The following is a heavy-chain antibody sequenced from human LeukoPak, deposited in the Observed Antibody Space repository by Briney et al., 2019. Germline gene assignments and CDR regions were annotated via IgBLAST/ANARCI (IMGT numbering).Heavy chain of an antibody. D-gene: IGHD4-17*01. V-gene: IGHV3-11*03. CDR3: ARSYADSFFDY. J-gene: IGHJ4*02. Sequence: KPGGSLRLSCAASGFTFSDYYMSWIRQAPGKGLEWVSYVSGGSSYTNYADSVKGRFTISRDNAKNSLYLQINSLRAEDTAVYYCARSYADSFFDYWGQGTLVTVSS. CDR1: GFTFSDYY. CDR2: VSGGSSYT.